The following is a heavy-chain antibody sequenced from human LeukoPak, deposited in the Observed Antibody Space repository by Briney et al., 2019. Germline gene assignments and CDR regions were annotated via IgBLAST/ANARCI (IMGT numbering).Heavy chain of an antibody. CDR3: ATEGYSYGRGWFDP. D-gene: IGHD5-18*01. CDR2: FDPEDGET. CDR1: GYTLTELS. J-gene: IGHJ5*02. V-gene: IGHV1-24*01. Sequence: ASVKVSCKVSGYTLTELSMHWVRQAPGKGLEWMGGFDPEDGETIYAQKFQGRVTMTEDASTDTAYMELSSLRSEDTAVYYCATEGYSYGRGWFDPWGQGTLVTVSS.